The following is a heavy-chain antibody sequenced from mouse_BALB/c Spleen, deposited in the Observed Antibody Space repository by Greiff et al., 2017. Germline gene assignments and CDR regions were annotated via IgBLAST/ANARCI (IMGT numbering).Heavy chain of an antibody. J-gene: IGHJ3*01. CDR1: GYTFTDYE. CDR3: TREGYYGNLFAY. CDR2: IDPETGGT. V-gene: IGHV1-15*01. Sequence: QVQLQQSGAELVRPGASVTLSCKASGYTFTDYEMHWVKQTPVHGLEWIGAIDPETGGTAYNQKFKGKATLTADKSSSTAYMELRSLTSEDSPVYYCTREGYYGNLFAYWGQGTLVTVSA. D-gene: IGHD2-1*01.